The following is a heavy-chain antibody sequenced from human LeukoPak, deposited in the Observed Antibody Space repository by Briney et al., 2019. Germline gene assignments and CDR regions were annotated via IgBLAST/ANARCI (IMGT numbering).Heavy chain of an antibody. CDR3: ARDHPYSGRFDY. Sequence: PGGSLRLSCAASGFTFTRYAMTWVRQAPGKGLEWVSTITDSGGSTYYADSVKGRFTISRDNAKNSLYLQMNSLRAEDTAMYYCARDHPYSGRFDYWGQGTLVTVSS. CDR1: GFTFTRYA. V-gene: IGHV3-23*01. CDR2: ITDSGGST. D-gene: IGHD5-12*01. J-gene: IGHJ4*02.